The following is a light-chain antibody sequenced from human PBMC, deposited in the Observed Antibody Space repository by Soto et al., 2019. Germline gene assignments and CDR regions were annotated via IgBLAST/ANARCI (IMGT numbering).Light chain of an antibody. Sequence: QSVLTRPASVSGSPGQSITISCTGTSSDVGGYNYVSWYLQHPGKAPKLMIYDVFKRPSGVSHRFSGSKSGNTASLTISGLQAEDEADYYCSSYTASSTYVFGTGTKVTVL. CDR1: SSDVGGYNY. J-gene: IGLJ1*01. V-gene: IGLV2-14*03. CDR2: DVF. CDR3: SSYTASSTYV.